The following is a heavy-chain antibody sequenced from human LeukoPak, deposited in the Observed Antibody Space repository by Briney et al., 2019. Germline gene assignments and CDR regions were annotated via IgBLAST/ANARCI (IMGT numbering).Heavy chain of an antibody. V-gene: IGHV4-59*08. J-gene: IGHJ4*02. D-gene: IGHD3-22*01. CDR2: IYYSGTT. CDR3: ARGKYYYDSSGYYYFDY. CDR1: GGSIRNYY. Sequence: SETLSLTCTVSGGSIRNYYWSWIRQPPGKGLEWIGYIYYSGTTSYNPSLRSRVTISVDTPNNQLSLKLTSVTATDTAVYYCARGKYYYDSSGYYYFDYWGQGTLVTVSS.